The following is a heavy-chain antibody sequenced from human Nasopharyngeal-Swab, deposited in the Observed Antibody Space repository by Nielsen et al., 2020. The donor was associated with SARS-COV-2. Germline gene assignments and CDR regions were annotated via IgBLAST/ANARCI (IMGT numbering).Heavy chain of an antibody. Sequence: GESLKISCAASGFTFSSYAMTWVRQAPGKGLEWVSVVTGSGYGTDYADSVKGRLTISRDNAKNTLYLQMNSLRAEDTAVYYCARKDVFAYGVDAFDIWGQGTIVTVSS. J-gene: IGHJ3*02. CDR2: VTGSGYGT. V-gene: IGHV3-23*01. D-gene: IGHD3-10*01. CDR3: ARKDVFAYGVDAFDI. CDR1: GFTFSSYA.